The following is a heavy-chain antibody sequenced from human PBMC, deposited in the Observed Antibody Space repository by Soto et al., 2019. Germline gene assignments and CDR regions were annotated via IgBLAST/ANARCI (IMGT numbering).Heavy chain of an antibody. CDR2: INHSGTT. Sequence: SETLSLTCAVYGGSFSGYYWSWIRQPPGKGLEWIGEINHSGTTDYNTSLRSRVTISVDRSQNQISLTLRSVTAADTAVYYCARNESDKGWFDPWGQGIQVTVSS. CDR3: ARNESDKGWFDP. D-gene: IGHD2-21*02. J-gene: IGHJ5*02. V-gene: IGHV4-34*01. CDR1: GGSFSGYY.